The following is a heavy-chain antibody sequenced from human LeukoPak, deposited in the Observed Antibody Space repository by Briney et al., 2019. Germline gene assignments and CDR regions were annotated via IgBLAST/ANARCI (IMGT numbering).Heavy chain of an antibody. D-gene: IGHD3-22*01. CDR2: ISSSSSYI. J-gene: IGHJ4*02. CDR1: GFTFSSYS. V-gene: IGHV3-21*01. Sequence: PGGSLRLSCAASGFTFSSYSMNWVRQAPGKGLEWVSSISSSSSYIYYADSVKGRFTISRDNAKNSLYLQMNSLRAEDTAVYYCARSYYYDSSGYPSPSDYWGQGTLVTVSS. CDR3: ARSYYYDSSGYPSPSDY.